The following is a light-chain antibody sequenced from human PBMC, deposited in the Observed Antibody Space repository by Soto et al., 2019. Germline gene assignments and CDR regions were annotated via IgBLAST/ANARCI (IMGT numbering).Light chain of an antibody. J-gene: IGKJ1*01. CDR1: QSISSW. CDR3: QQYNTHRAWP. V-gene: IGKV1-5*03. Sequence: DIQMTQSPSTLSASVGDRVTITCRASQSISSWLAWYQQKPGKAPNLLIHKASTLLSGVPSRFSGSGSGTEFTLTISSLHPDDFATYYCQQYNTHRAWPFGQGTKVEIK. CDR2: KAS.